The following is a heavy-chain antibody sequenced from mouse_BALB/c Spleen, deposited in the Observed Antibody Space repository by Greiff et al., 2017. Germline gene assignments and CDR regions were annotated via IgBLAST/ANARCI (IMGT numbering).Heavy chain of an antibody. Sequence: EVKLMESGGGLVQPGGSMKLSCVASGFTFSNYWMNWVRQSPEKGLEWVAEIRLKSNNYATHYAKSVKGRFTISRDDSKSSVYLQMNNLRAEDTGVYYCDRSAWFAYGGQGTLVTVSA. J-gene: IGHJ3*01. V-gene: IGHV6-6*02. CDR2: IRLKSNNYAT. CDR1: GFTFSNYW. CDR3: DRSAWFAY.